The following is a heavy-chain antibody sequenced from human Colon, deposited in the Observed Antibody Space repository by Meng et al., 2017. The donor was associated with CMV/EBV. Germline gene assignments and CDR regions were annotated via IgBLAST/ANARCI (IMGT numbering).Heavy chain of an antibody. D-gene: IGHD3-22*01. CDR2: IKSDGSGI. CDR3: ESRYDRSGDYY. V-gene: IGHV3-74*01. Sequence: GGSLRLSCAASGVTFSDHWVHWVRQAPGKGLVWVSRIKSDGSGISYADSVKGRFTISRGNAENTVFLQMSSLRVEDTAVYYCESRYDRSGDYYWGQGTLVTVSS. J-gene: IGHJ4*02. CDR1: GVTFSDHW.